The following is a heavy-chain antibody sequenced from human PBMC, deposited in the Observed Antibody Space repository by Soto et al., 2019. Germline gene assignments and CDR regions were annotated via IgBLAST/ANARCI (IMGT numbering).Heavy chain of an antibody. V-gene: IGHV1-69*01. CDR1: GGLFSSYA. CDR2: IIPVFGLV. Sequence: QEQLVQSGAEVKKSGSSVKVSCKDTGGLFSSYAVSWVRQAPGQGLEWMGGIIPVFGLVKYAQNFQGRVTITADESTNTAYMELSSLRPEDTAVYYCAGGRIVVVGSRAYYGMDVWGQGTTVTVSS. D-gene: IGHD3-22*01. J-gene: IGHJ6*02. CDR3: AGGRIVVVGSRAYYGMDV.